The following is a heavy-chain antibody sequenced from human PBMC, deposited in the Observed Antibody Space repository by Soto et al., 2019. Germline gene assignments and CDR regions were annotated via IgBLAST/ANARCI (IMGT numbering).Heavy chain of an antibody. J-gene: IGHJ6*02. CDR1: GYAFSNNF. V-gene: IGHV1-46*01. D-gene: IGHD2-8*01. CDR3: ARALRNGYFYGMDI. CDR2: INPTTGLT. Sequence: QVQLVQSGAEVKKPGASVKVSCMASGYAFSNNFMHWVRQAPAQGLEWMGVINPTTGLTSNAQKFQGRITMTSDTSSSTAYMELGSLRSEDTAVYYCARALRNGYFYGMDIWGQGTTVTVSS.